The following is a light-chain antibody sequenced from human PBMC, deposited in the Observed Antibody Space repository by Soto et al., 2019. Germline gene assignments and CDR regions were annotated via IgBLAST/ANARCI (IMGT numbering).Light chain of an antibody. V-gene: IGKV3-20*01. CDR3: QQYAKSPRT. J-gene: IGKJ1*01. CDR1: QSVSSSY. Sequence: SVSQSVSSSYLAWYQQKPGQAPRLLIYGASTRAFGIPDRSSDSVSGTAFTLTITGLAPERVAVYYCQQYAKSPRTFGEGTKVDIK. CDR2: GAS.